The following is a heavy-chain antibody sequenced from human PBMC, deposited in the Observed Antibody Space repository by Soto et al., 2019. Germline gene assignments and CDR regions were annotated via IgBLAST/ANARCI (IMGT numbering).Heavy chain of an antibody. CDR2: IYYSGST. J-gene: IGHJ6*02. CDR3: SRLHRSSASYYVGMAA. D-gene: IGHD6-6*01. Sequence: PATRSLTYTVPGGSISSSSFYWGWIRQPPGKGLEWIGSIYYSGSTYYNPSLKSRVTISVDTSKNQFSLKLSSVTAADTAVYDGSRLHRSSASYYVGMAAWVQGPIVT. CDR1: GGSISSSSFY. V-gene: IGHV4-39*01.